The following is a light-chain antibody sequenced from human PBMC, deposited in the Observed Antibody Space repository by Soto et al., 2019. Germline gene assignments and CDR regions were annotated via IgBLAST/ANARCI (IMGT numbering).Light chain of an antibody. CDR1: QSIGSW. CDR2: DAS. J-gene: IGKJ1*01. CDR3: QQYNSWT. V-gene: IGKV1-5*01. Sequence: DIQMTQSPSTLSASVGDRVTITCRASQSIGSWLAWYQQKPGKAPKLLIYDASPLESGVPSRFSGSGSGAEFTLTISSLQADDFATYYCQQYNSWTFGQGTRVEVK.